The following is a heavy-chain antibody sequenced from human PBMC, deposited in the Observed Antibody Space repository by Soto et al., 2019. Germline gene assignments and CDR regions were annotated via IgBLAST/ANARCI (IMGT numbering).Heavy chain of an antibody. J-gene: IGHJ4*02. Sequence: EVQLEESGGDLVKPGGSLRLSCAASGFTLSNFAMSWVRQAPGKGMEWVSVVSGAGITTKYAAAVKGRFTVSRDNSKNTLSLQMGSLRAEDTGIYYCATGRLRWLDNGNFDYWRQGTLVNVSS. V-gene: IGHV3-23*04. CDR1: GFTLSNFA. D-gene: IGHD4-17*01. CDR2: VSGAGITT. CDR3: ATGRLRWLDNGNFDY.